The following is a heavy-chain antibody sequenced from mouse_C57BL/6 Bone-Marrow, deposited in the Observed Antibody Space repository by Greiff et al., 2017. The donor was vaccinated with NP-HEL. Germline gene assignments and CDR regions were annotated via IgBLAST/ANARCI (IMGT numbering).Heavy chain of an antibody. CDR3: ARPYGSSYYYAMDY. D-gene: IGHD1-1*01. CDR1: GYTFTSYG. V-gene: IGHV1-81*01. Sequence: QVQLKESGAELARPGASVKLSCKASGYTFTSYGISWVKPRTGQGLEWIGEIYPRSGNTYYNEKFKGKATLTADKSSSTAYMELRSLTSEDSAVYFCARPYGSSYYYAMDYWGQGTSVTVSS. CDR2: IYPRSGNT. J-gene: IGHJ4*01.